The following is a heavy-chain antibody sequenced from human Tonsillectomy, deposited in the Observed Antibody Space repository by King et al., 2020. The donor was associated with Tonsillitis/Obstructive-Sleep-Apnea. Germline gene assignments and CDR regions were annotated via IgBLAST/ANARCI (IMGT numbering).Heavy chain of an antibody. CDR3: ARPAPYSGSYLDAFDI. J-gene: IGHJ3*02. V-gene: IGHV4-39*01. CDR1: GGSIISSSYY. Sequence: QLQESGPGLVKPSETLSLTCTVSGGSIISSSYYWGWIRQPPGKGLEWIGSIYYSGSTYYNPSLKSRVTISVDTSKNQFSLKLSSVTAADTAVYYCARPAPYSGSYLDAFDIWGQGTMVTVSS. D-gene: IGHD3-10*01. CDR2: IYYSGST.